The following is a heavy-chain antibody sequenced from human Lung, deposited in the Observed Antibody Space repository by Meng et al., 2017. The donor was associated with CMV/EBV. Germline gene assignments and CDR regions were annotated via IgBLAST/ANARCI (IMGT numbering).Heavy chain of an antibody. CDR3: AKCRSGIAAALNY. J-gene: IGHJ4*02. D-gene: IGHD6-13*01. Sequence: SCAASGFIFSNYALSWVRQAPGKGLEWVSTISDSGGNTYYADSVKGRFTISRDNSKNTLYLQMNSLRAEDTAVYYCAKCRSGIAAALNYWGQGTLVISSS. CDR2: ISDSGGNT. CDR1: GFIFSNYA. V-gene: IGHV3-23*01.